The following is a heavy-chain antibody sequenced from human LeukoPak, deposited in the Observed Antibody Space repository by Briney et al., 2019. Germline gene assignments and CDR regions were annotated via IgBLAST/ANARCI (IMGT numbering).Heavy chain of an antibody. D-gene: IGHD3-3*01. J-gene: IGHJ6*02. V-gene: IGHV4-34*01. CDR1: GGSFSGYY. CDR2: INHSGST. CDR3: AKGFWSGYYRFSYYYGMDV. Sequence: PSETLSLTCAVYGGSFSGYYWSWIRQPPGKGLEWIGEINHSGSTNYNPSLKSRVTISVGTSKNQFSLKLSSVTAADTAVYYCAKGFWSGYYRFSYYYGMDVWGQGTTVTVSS.